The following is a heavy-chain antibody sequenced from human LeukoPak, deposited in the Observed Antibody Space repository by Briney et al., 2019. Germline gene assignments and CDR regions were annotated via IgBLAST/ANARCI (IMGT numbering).Heavy chain of an antibody. J-gene: IGHJ6*02. CDR1: GVSITSRNYY. CDR2: FDHSART. V-gene: IGHV4-39*07. D-gene: IGHD2-2*01. CDR3: ARCDTYCSTTSCYSPAYGLDV. Sequence: SEALSLTCTVSGVSITSRNYYWGWIRQPPGKGLEWIGNFDHSARTYYNPSLKSRVTISIDTSKNQFSLKLSSVTAADTAVYYCARCDTYCSTTSCYSPAYGLDVWGQGTTVTVSS.